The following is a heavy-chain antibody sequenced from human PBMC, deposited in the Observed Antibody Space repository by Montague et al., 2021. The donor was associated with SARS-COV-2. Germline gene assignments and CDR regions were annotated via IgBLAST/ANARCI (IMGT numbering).Heavy chain of an antibody. CDR2: VFYNKTT. CDR1: GVSATGYY. J-gene: IGHJ4*01. Sequence: SETLSLTCTVSGVSATGYYWSWIRQPPGKGLEWVGYVFYNKTTNYNPSLKSRVAISIDTSKNQFSLNLTSVTAADTAVYYCARGLRYTSMYGFSDFWGHGALVTVSS. CDR3: ARGLRYTSMYGFSDF. D-gene: IGHD2-2*02. V-gene: IGHV4-59*02.